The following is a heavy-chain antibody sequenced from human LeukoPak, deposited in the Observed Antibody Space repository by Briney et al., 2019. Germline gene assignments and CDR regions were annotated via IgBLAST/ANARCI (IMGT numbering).Heavy chain of an antibody. CDR3: ARENLYYYEFDP. V-gene: IGHV3-11*04. D-gene: IGHD3-22*01. CDR1: GFTFSDYY. Sequence: GGSLRLSCAASGFTFSDYYMSWIRQAPGKGLEWVSCISSSSSTIYYADSVKGRFTISRDNAKNSLYLQMNSLRAEDTAVYYCARENLYYYEFDPWGQGTLVTVSS. CDR2: ISSSSSTI. J-gene: IGHJ5*02.